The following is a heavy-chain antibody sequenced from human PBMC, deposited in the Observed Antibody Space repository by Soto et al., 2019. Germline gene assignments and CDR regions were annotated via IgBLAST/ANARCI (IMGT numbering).Heavy chain of an antibody. J-gene: IGHJ6*02. D-gene: IGHD6-19*01. CDR1: GFVFSTYS. Sequence: GGSLRLSCEASGFVFSTYSMNWVRQSPGKGLEWISYISSTSGTIYYADSVKGRFTIFRDNAKNSLFLQMNGLRDDDTAVYYCANQKIRFSVAGTLYGLGVWGQGTTVTVSS. CDR2: ISSTSGTI. V-gene: IGHV3-48*02. CDR3: ANQKIRFSVAGTLYGLGV.